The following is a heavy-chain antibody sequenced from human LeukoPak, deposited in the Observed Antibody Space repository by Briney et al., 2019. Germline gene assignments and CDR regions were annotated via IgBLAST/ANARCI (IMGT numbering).Heavy chain of an antibody. D-gene: IGHD4-11*01. CDR1: GFTFSSYA. Sequence: GGSLRLSCAASGFTFSSYAMSWVRQAPGKGLEWVSAISGSGGSTYYADSVKGRFTISRDNSKNTLYLQMSSLRAEDTAVYYCAKGDRATVTPIWGSWGQGTMVTVSS. CDR2: ISGSGGST. CDR3: AKGDRATVTPIWGS. V-gene: IGHV3-23*01. J-gene: IGHJ3*01.